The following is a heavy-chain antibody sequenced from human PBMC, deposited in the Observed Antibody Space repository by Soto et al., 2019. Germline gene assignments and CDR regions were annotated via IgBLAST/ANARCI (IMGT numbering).Heavy chain of an antibody. CDR1: GFTFSSYW. CDR2: INSDGSST. Sequence: GGSLRLSCAASGFTFSSYWMHWVRQAPGKGLVWVSRINSDGSSTSYADSVKGRFTISRDNAKNTLYLQMNSLRAEDTAVYYCAKEVNVDNGDYSPIWGKGKMAT. CDR3: AKEVNVDNGDYSPI. D-gene: IGHD4-17*01. V-gene: IGHV3-74*01. J-gene: IGHJ3*02.